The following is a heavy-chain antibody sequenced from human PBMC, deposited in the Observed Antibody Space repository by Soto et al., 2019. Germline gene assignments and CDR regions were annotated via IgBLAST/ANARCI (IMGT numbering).Heavy chain of an antibody. V-gene: IGHV1-69*01. D-gene: IGHD1-26*01. J-gene: IGHJ4*02. CDR1: GGTFSSYS. Sequence: QVQLVQSGAEVKKPGSSVKVSCKASGGTFSSYSINWVRQAPGQGLEWMGAIIPIFGTANYAQKFQGRVTITADESTRTAYLELSSLRSEDRAVYYCARDGGRHSGGIDYWGPGTLVSVSS. CDR2: IIPIFGTA. CDR3: ARDGGRHSGGIDY.